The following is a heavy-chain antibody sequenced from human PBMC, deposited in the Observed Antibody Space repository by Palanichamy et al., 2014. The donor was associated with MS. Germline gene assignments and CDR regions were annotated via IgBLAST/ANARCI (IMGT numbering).Heavy chain of an antibody. D-gene: IGHD3-10*01. CDR3: ARDRRENLWSSGYHYRMDV. V-gene: IGHV3-48*01. Sequence: EVQLVESGGGLVQPGGSLRLSCAASEFTISNYSTNWVRQGSREGAGWVSYISSGSTTVYYTDSVKGRFTISRDNAKNSLYLLMNSLRAEDTAVYYCARDRRENLWSSGYHYRMDVWGRGTTVTVSS. CDR2: ISSGSTTV. J-gene: IGHJ6*02. CDR1: EFTISNYS.